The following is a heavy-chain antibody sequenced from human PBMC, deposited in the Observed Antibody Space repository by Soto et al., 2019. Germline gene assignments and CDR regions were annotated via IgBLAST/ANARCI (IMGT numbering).Heavy chain of an antibody. V-gene: IGHV3-11*01. Sequence: QVQLMESGGGLVKPGGSLRLSCAASGFTFSDYFMSWIRQAPGKGLEWISYIGSRDTTMHYADSVRGRFTISRDNAKNSLYLQMNSLRVEDTAVYYCARDGATVADAFDIWGQGTMVTVS. CDR1: GFTFSDYF. CDR3: ARDGATVADAFDI. D-gene: IGHD4-17*01. CDR2: IGSRDTTM. J-gene: IGHJ3*02.